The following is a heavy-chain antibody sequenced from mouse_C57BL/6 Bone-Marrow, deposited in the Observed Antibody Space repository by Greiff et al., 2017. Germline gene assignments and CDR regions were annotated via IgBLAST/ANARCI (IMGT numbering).Heavy chain of an antibody. D-gene: IGHD2-2*01. CDR1: GYTFTDYY. Sequence: QVQLQQSGPELVKPGASVKISCKASGYTFTDYYINWVKQRPGQGLEWIGWIFPGSGSTYYNEKFKGKATLTVDKSSSTAYMLLSSLTSEDSAVYFLARGKGLRRPSWFAYWGQGTLVTVSA. J-gene: IGHJ3*01. CDR3: ARGKGLRRPSWFAY. V-gene: IGHV1-75*01. CDR2: IFPGSGST.